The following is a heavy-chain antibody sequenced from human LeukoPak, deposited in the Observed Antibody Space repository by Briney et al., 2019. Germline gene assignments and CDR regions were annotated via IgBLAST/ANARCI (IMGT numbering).Heavy chain of an antibody. CDR2: MSSDGNDN. J-gene: IGHJ6*03. D-gene: IGHD3-9*01. CDR3: AREGHYDILTGYSPVEYYYYYMDV. V-gene: IGHV3-30*04. Sequence: GGSLRLSCAASGFSFSTYTLHWVREAPGKGLEWVAVMSSDGNDNHYPASVKGRFTISRDNSKTTVYLQMSSLRAEDTALYYCAREGHYDILTGYSPVEYYYYYMDVWGKGTTVTVSS. CDR1: GFSFSTYT.